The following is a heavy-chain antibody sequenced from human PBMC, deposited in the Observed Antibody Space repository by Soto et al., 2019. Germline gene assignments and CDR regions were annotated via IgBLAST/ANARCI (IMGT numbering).Heavy chain of an antibody. V-gene: IGHV4-30-4*01. CDR2: IYYSGST. J-gene: IGHJ6*02. CDR1: GGSISSGDYY. CDR3: ARGGATLYGMDV. D-gene: IGHD5-12*01. Sequence: PSETLSLTCTVSGGSISSGDYYWSWIRQPPGKGLEWIGYIYYSGSTYYNPSLESRVTISVDTSKNQFSLKLSSVTAADTAVYYCARGGATLYGMDVWGQGTTVTV.